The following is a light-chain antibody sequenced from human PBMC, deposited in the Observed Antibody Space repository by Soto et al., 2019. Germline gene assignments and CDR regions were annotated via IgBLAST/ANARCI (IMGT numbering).Light chain of an antibody. Sequence: ETVLTQSPATLSLSPGDRATLSCRASESVRSYLAWYQLKPGQAPRLLIYNASKRATGIPARFSGSGSGTDFTLTVSSLEPEDFAIYYCQQRSDWEFTFGPGTRVDIK. V-gene: IGKV3-11*01. CDR3: QQRSDWEFT. CDR1: ESVRSY. J-gene: IGKJ3*01. CDR2: NAS.